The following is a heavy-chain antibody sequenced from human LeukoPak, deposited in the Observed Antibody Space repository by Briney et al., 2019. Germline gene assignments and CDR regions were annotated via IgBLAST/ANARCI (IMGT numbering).Heavy chain of an antibody. CDR1: GYTFTGYY. V-gene: IGHV1-2*02. CDR3: ARSKYSSSWYNWFDP. Sequence: ASVKVSCKASGYTFTGYYMHWVRQAPGQGLEWMGWINPNSGGTNYAQKFQGRVTMTRDTSISTAYLQWSSLKASDTAMYYCARSKYSSSWYNWFDPWGQGTLVTVSS. CDR2: INPNSGGT. J-gene: IGHJ5*02. D-gene: IGHD6-13*01.